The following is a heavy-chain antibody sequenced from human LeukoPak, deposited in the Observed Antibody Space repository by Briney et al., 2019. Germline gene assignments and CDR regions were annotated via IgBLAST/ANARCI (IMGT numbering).Heavy chain of an antibody. Sequence: SETLSLTCTASGGSISSYYWSWIRQPPGKGLEWIGYVYHSGSTNYNPSLKGRVIMSVDTSKNQFPLKVTSVTPADTAVYYCARWFGRFLDYWGQGMLVTVSS. V-gene: IGHV4-59*01. CDR3: ARWFGRFLDY. CDR1: GGSISSYY. J-gene: IGHJ4*02. CDR2: VYHSGST. D-gene: IGHD3-10*01.